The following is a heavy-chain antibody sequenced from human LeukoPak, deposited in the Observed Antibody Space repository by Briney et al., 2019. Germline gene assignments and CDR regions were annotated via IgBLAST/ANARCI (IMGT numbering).Heavy chain of an antibody. V-gene: IGHV3-48*03. CDR1: GFTFSSYE. D-gene: IGHD2-2*01. Sequence: QSGGSLRLSCAASGFTFSSYEMNWVRQAPGKGLECVSYISSSGSTMYCADSVKGRFTIPRDNAKNSLYLQMNSLRAEDTAVYYCARDFHCSSTACYAPDAFDIWGQGTLVTVSS. CDR3: ARDFHCSSTACYAPDAFDI. CDR2: ISSSGSTM. J-gene: IGHJ3*02.